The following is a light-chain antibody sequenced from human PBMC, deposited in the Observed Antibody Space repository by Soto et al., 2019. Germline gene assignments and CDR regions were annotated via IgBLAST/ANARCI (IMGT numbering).Light chain of an antibody. Sequence: QSALTQPASVSGSPGQSITISCTGTSSDVGGYNYVSWYQHHPGKAPKLIIYEVSNRPSGVSNRFSGSKSGNTASLTISGLQAEDEADYYCSSYSSGSTLCVFGTGTKVTVL. CDR2: EVS. V-gene: IGLV2-14*01. CDR1: SSDVGGYNY. J-gene: IGLJ1*01. CDR3: SSYSSGSTLCV.